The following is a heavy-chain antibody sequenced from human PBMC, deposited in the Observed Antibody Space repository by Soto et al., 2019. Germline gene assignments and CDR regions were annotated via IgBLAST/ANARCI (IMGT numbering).Heavy chain of an antibody. Sequence: SETLSLTCTVSGGSISISSYYWCWILQPPGKGLEWIGSIYYSGSTYYNPSLKSRVTISVDTSKNQFSLKLSSVTAADTAVYYCIAAAGPWDWFDPWGQGTLVTVSS. CDR3: IAAAGPWDWFDP. CDR2: IYYSGST. J-gene: IGHJ5*02. D-gene: IGHD6-13*01. CDR1: GGSISISSYY. V-gene: IGHV4-39*01.